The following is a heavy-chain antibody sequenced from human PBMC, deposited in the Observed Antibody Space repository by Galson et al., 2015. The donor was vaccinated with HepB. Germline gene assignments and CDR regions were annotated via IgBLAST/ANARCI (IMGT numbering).Heavy chain of an antibody. V-gene: IGHV3-7*03. Sequence: SLRLSCAASGFTFNSYWMSWVRQAPGKGLEWVANINQDGSTIFYGDSVKGRFTISRDNAKNSQYLQMDSLRGEDTAVYYCAKDHGRVGATNDYWGQGILVTVSS. CDR3: AKDHGRVGATNDY. CDR2: INQDGSTI. J-gene: IGHJ4*02. D-gene: IGHD1-26*01. CDR1: GFTFNSYW.